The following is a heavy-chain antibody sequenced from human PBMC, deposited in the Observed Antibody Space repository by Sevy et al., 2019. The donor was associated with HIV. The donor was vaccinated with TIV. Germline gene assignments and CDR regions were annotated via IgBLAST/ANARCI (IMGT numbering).Heavy chain of an antibody. CDR3: ARDNTIFEGRYGIDV. D-gene: IGHD3-3*01. CDR2: ISTSSGYI. CDR1: GFTFSNYN. Sequence: GGSLRLSCAASGFTFSNYNINWVRQSPGKGLEWVSFISTSSGYIYYADSVKGRFTISSDNAKNSLYLQMNSLRAEYTAVYYCARDNTIFEGRYGIDVWGQGTTVTVSS. V-gene: IGHV3-21*06. J-gene: IGHJ6*02.